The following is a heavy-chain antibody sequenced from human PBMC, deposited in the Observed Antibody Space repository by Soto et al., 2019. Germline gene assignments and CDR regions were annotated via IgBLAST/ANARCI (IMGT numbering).Heavy chain of an antibody. CDR3: TRDDYSSVAYYGMDV. CDR1: GFRFSIYW. D-gene: IGHD6-25*01. V-gene: IGHV3-74*01. J-gene: IGHJ6*02. Sequence: EAQLVESGGGLVQPGGSLRLSCVGTGFRFSIYWMNWVRQAPGKGLVWVSRVNSDGITTTYADSVRGRFTVSRDNANNTLYLEMNNLRAEDTAVSYCTRDDYSSVAYYGMDVWGQGTTVTVSS. CDR2: VNSDGITT.